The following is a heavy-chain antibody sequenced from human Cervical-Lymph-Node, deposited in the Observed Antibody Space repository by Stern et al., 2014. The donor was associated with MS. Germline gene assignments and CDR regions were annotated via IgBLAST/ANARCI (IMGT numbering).Heavy chain of an antibody. D-gene: IGHD3-22*01. CDR3: ARFTNYDNSGFRPEDS. V-gene: IGHV4-4*07. CDR2: IHGSGNT. Sequence: QVQLQESGPGLVKPSETLSLTCTVSGGSMSNYYWSWIRQPAGKGLDWIGRIHGSGNTIYKASLQSRVTMSIDPSKTQFSLNLNSVTAADTAVYYCARFTNYDNSGFRPEDSWGQGILVSVSS. CDR1: GGSMSNYY. J-gene: IGHJ4*02.